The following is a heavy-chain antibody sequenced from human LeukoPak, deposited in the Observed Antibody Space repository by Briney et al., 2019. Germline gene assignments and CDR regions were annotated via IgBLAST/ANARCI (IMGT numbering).Heavy chain of an antibody. CDR3: ARRELLGYSYGLRTFNI. V-gene: IGHV3-66*04. Sequence: GGSLRLSCAASGFTVSSNYMSWVRQAPGKGLEWVSVICSGGIYNDGTTNYGASVKGRFTISRDNSKNTLYLQMNSLRAEDTAVYYCARRELLGYSYGLRTFNIWGQGTTITVSS. CDR2: ICSGGIYNDGTT. CDR1: GFTVSSNY. J-gene: IGHJ3*02. D-gene: IGHD5-18*01.